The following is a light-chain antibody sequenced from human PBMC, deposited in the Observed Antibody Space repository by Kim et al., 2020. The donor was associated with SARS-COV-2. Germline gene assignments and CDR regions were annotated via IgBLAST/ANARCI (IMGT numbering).Light chain of an antibody. CDR2: RNN. CDR3: AAWDDSRSGV. V-gene: IGLV1-47*01. Sequence: PGQRVTISCSGSSSNIGRNYVDWYQQLPGTAPKLLIYRNNQRPSGVHDRFSGSKSGTSASLAIRGLRSEDEADYYCAAWDDSRSGVFGGGTQLTVL. J-gene: IGLJ3*02. CDR1: SSNIGRNY.